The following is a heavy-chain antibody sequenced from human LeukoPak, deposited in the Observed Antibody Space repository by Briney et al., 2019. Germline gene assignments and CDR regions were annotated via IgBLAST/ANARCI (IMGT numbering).Heavy chain of an antibody. D-gene: IGHD2-2*01. CDR2: INHSGRT. Sequence: PSETLSLTCAVYGGSFSDYFWGWTRQPPGKGLEWIGEINHSGRTYYNPSLKSRVTISVDTSKNQFSLNLSSVTAADTAVYYCARDVVVVPAAIHYGMDVWGQGTTVTLSS. CDR1: GGSFSDYF. V-gene: IGHV4-34*01. CDR3: ARDVVVVPAAIHYGMDV. J-gene: IGHJ6*02.